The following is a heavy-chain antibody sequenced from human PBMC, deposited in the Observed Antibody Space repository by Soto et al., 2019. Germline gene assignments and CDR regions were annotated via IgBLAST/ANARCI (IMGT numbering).Heavy chain of an antibody. CDR2: INAYSGDR. Sequence: QGELVQSGAEVKKPGASVKVSCKASGYTFPSSTISWLRQAPGQGLEWLGWINAYSGDRKFAQRFQGRVTMTTDTSTSTAYLELTSLTSDDMAIYYCASANYGDSDYWGQGTLLTVSS. D-gene: IGHD4-17*01. J-gene: IGHJ4*02. V-gene: IGHV1-18*03. CDR3: ASANYGDSDY. CDR1: GYTFPSST.